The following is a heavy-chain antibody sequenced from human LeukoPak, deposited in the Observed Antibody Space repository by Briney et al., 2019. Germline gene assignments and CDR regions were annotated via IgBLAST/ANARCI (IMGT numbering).Heavy chain of an antibody. Sequence: GGSLRLSCAASGFTFSTYSMNWARQAPGKGLEWVSSISSSSSYIYYADSVKGRFTISRDNAKNSLYLQMNSLRAEDTAVYYCARDTRLVYCSSTSCPIDSWGQGTLVTVSS. CDR1: GFTFSTYS. CDR3: ARDTRLVYCSSTSCPIDS. D-gene: IGHD2-2*01. J-gene: IGHJ4*02. CDR2: ISSSSSYI. V-gene: IGHV3-21*01.